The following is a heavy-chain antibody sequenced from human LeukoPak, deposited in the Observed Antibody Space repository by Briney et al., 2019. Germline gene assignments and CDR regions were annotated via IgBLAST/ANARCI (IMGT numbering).Heavy chain of an antibody. CDR3: SRVSSSSHPYYYCMDV. Sequence: PGGSLRLSCAVSGFTLRNYWMSWVRQAPGKGLEWVGFVRSKAYGGTTEYAASVKGRFTISRDDSKNIAYLQMNSLKTEDTAVYYCSRVSSSSHPYYYCMDVWGKGTTVTVSS. V-gene: IGHV3-49*04. J-gene: IGHJ6*03. CDR1: GFTLRNYW. CDR2: VRSKAYGGTT. D-gene: IGHD6-6*01.